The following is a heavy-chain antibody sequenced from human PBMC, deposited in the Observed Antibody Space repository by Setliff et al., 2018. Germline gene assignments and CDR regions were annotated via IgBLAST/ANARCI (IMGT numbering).Heavy chain of an antibody. D-gene: IGHD3-3*01. CDR1: GFTFSDYS. Sequence: GGSLRLSCAASGFTFSDYSFDWVRQAPGKGLEWVGRIKSSTEDASTDLAAAVKGRFTMSRDDSRNTVYLQMSSLKSEDTALYFCATGPRDNRNFLNWLGSWGQGTLVTVSS. J-gene: IGHJ5*01. CDR2: IKSSTEDAST. CDR3: ATGPRDNRNFLNWLGS. V-gene: IGHV3-15*01.